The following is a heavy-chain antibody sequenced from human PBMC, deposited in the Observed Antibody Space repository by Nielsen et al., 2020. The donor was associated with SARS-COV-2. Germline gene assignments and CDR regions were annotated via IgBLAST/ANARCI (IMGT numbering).Heavy chain of an antibody. J-gene: IGHJ5*02. Sequence: SETLSLTCTVSGGAISSYYWSWIRQPPGKGLEWIGYIYYSGSTNYNPSLKSRVTISVDTPKNQFSLKLSSVTAADTAVYYCARVGSSWDNWFDPWGQGTLVTVSS. CDR3: ARVGSSWDNWFDP. D-gene: IGHD6-13*01. CDR2: IYYSGST. V-gene: IGHV4-59*01. CDR1: GGAISSYY.